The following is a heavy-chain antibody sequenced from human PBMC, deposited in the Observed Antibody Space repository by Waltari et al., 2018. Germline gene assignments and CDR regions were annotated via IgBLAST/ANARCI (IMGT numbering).Heavy chain of an antibody. V-gene: IGHV3-21*01. CDR1: GFTFTSFS. D-gene: IGHD2-8*01. CDR3: ARDVLGYYGMDV. J-gene: IGHJ6*02. CDR2: ISSSSNNI. Sequence: EVQLVESGGGLVKPGGSLRLSCAASGFTFTSFSINWVRQAPGTGLEWAASISSSSNNIYYADSVKGRFTISRDNAKYSLYLQMNSLRVEDTAVYHCARDVLGYYGMDVWGQGTTVTVSS.